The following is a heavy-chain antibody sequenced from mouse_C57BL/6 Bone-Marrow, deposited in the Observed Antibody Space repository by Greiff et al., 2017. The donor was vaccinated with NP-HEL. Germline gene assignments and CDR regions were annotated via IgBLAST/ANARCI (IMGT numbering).Heavy chain of an antibody. CDR3: ARKDYSNYVEGVYFDY. CDR2: IDPANGNT. CDR1: GFNIKNTY. V-gene: IGHV14-3*01. D-gene: IGHD2-5*01. Sequence: EVMLVESVAELVRPGASVKLSCTASGFNIKNTYMHWVKQRPEQGLEWIGRIDPANGNTKYAPKFQGKATITADTSSNTAYLQLSSLTSEDTAIYYCARKDYSNYVEGVYFDYWGQGTTLTVSS. J-gene: IGHJ2*01.